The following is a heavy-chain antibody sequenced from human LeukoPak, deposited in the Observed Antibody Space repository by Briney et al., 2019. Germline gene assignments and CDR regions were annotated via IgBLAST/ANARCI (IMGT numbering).Heavy chain of an antibody. CDR3: AKAMVRGEEYYYGMDV. CDR2: ISSSGSST. J-gene: IGHJ6*02. V-gene: IGHV3-23*01. D-gene: IGHD3-10*01. Sequence: GGSLRLSCAASAFTFSNYAMNWVRQAPGKGLEWVSTISSSGSSTYYADSVRGRFTISRDNSKNTLYLQMNSLRAEDTAVYYCAKAMVRGEEYYYGMDVWGQGTTVTVSS. CDR1: AFTFSNYA.